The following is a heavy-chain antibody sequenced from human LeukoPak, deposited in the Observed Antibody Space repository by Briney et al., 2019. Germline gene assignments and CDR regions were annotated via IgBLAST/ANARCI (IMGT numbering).Heavy chain of an antibody. V-gene: IGHV3-11*01. Sequence: PGGSLRLSCAAAGFTLSDYCMSWMRPAPGTGGEWVSYINNGGRSIYYADTVKGRCTISRDDAKRSLYLQTNSLRAEDTAVYYCARDRCERATCRNKESPPEQSIGGQGTLVTVSS. D-gene: IGHD1/OR15-1a*01. CDR2: INNGGRSI. J-gene: IGHJ4*02. CDR1: GFTLSDYC. CDR3: ARDRCERATCRNKESPPEQSI.